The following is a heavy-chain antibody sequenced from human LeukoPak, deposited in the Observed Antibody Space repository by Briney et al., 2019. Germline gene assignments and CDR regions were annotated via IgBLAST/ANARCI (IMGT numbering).Heavy chain of an antibody. CDR2: LNWNGDIT. CDR1: GFTFSDYG. Sequence: SGGSLTLSCAASGFTFSDYGMTWVRQAPGKGLEWVSGLNWNGDITRYADSVKGRFTISRDNAKNSVYLQMDSLSAEDTAFYYCARGYGAGNYRRPFYGMDVWGQGTTVTVSS. V-gene: IGHV3-20*04. J-gene: IGHJ6*02. CDR3: ARGYGAGNYRRPFYGMDV. D-gene: IGHD3-10*01.